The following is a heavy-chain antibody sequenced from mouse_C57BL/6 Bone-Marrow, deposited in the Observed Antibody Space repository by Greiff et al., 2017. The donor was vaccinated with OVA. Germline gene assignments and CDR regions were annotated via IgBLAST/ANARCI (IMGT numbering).Heavy chain of an antibody. Sequence: EVQRVESGGGLVQPGGSLRLSCAASGFTFTDYYMSWVRQPPGKGLEWLGYIRNKANGYTTDYSAYVKGRFTISRDYTQRFLYLRRNALRAYDSSTCYCERYLGGIYYYPSFDYWGQGTTLTVSS. J-gene: IGHJ2*01. CDR3: ERYLGGIYYYPSFDY. CDR1: GFTFTDYY. V-gene: IGHV7-3*01. CDR2: IRNKANGYTT. D-gene: IGHD1-1*01.